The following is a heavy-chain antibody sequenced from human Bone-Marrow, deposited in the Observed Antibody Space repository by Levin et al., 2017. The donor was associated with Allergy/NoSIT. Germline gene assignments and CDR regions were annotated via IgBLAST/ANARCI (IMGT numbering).Heavy chain of an antibody. CDR2: IKSKTDGGTT. D-gene: IGHD1-7*01. V-gene: IGHV3-15*01. Sequence: GGSLRLSCAASGFTFSNAWMSWVRQAPGKGLEWVGRIKSKTDGGTTDYAAPVKGRFTISRDDSKNTLYLQMNSLKTEDTAVYYCTTVLGYNWNYMVEGGSFDYWGQGTLVTVSS. J-gene: IGHJ4*02. CDR1: GFTFSNAW. CDR3: TTVLGYNWNYMVEGGSFDY.